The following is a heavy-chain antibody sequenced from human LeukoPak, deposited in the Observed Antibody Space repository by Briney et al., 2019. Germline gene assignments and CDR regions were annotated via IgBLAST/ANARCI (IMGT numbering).Heavy chain of an antibody. CDR2: IYTSGST. CDR1: GGSISSGSYY. D-gene: IGHD4/OR15-4a*01. Sequence: SQTLSLTCTVSGGSISSGSYYWSWIRQPAGKGLEWIGRIYTSGSTNYNPSLKSRVTISVDTSKSQFSLKLSSVTAADTAVYYCARELVYGENNAFDIWGQGTMVTVSS. CDR3: ARELVYGENNAFDI. V-gene: IGHV4-61*02. J-gene: IGHJ3*02.